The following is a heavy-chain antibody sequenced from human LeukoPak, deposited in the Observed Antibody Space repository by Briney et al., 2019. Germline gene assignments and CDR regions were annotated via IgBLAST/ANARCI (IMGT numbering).Heavy chain of an antibody. D-gene: IGHD2-15*01. CDR1: GGTFSSYA. J-gene: IGHJ4*02. CDR3: ARAYCSGGSCYPHFDY. Sequence: GASVKVSCKASGGTFSSYAISWVRQAPGQGLEWMGRIIPIFGIANYAQKFQGRVTITADKSTNTAYMELSSLRSEDTAVYYCARAYCSGGSCYPHFDYWGQGTLVTVSS. V-gene: IGHV1-69*04. CDR2: IIPIFGIA.